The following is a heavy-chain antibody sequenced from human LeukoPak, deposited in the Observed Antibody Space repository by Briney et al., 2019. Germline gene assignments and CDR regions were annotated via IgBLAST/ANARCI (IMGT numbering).Heavy chain of an antibody. Sequence: VASVTVSFTASGYTFTNYGISGVRQAPGQGREGMGWISAYNGNTNYAQKLQGRVTMNTDTSTSTAYMELRSLRSDDTAVYYCARVDNWNDGYFDYWGQGTLVTVSS. CDR2: ISAYNGNT. V-gene: IGHV1-18*04. D-gene: IGHD1-1*01. CDR3: ARVDNWNDGYFDY. J-gene: IGHJ4*02. CDR1: GYTFTNYG.